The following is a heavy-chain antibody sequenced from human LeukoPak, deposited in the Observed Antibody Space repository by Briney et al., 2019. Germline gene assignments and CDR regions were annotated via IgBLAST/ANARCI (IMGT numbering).Heavy chain of an antibody. V-gene: IGHV3-21*01. CDR2: ISSTSSYI. J-gene: IGHJ3*02. D-gene: IGHD1-1*01. CDR3: ARDKAGTTFGAFDI. Sequence: PGGSLRLSCAASGFTFSSYAMSWVRQAPGKGLEWVSSISSTSSYIYYADSVKGRFTISRDNAKNSLYLQMNSLRAEDTAVYYCARDKAGTTFGAFDIWGQGTMVTVSS. CDR1: GFTFSSYA.